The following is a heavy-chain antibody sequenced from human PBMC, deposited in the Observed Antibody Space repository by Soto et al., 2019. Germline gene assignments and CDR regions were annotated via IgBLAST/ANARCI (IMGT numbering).Heavy chain of an antibody. Sequence: QVPLVESGGGLVQPGGSLRLSCAASGFTFSDYCMSWIRQAPGKGLVWITYMSNSGSTIYYADSVKGRFTISRDNAKNSLSLQMNSLRAADTAMYYCARIPLGYTGYVDYWGQGILVTVSS. D-gene: IGHD3-9*01. J-gene: IGHJ4*02. CDR3: ARIPLGYTGYVDY. CDR1: GFTFSDYC. CDR2: MSNSGSTI. V-gene: IGHV3-11*01.